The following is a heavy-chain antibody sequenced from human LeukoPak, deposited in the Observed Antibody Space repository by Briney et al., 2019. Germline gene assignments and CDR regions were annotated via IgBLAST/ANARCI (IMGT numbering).Heavy chain of an antibody. D-gene: IGHD5-18*01. V-gene: IGHV3-48*01. Sequence: GGSLRLSCAASGFILGTYSMNWVRQAPGKGLEWVSYISSSSTNIYYADSVKGRFTISRDNAKNSLYLHMNSLRAEDTAVYYCASGHRYGIAYWGQGTLVTVSS. J-gene: IGHJ4*02. CDR2: ISSSSTNI. CDR1: GFILGTYS. CDR3: ASGHRYGIAY.